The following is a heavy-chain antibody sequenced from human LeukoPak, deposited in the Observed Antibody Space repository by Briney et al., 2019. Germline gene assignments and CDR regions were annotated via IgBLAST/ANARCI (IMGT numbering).Heavy chain of an antibody. CDR1: GFTFSSYS. J-gene: IGHJ4*02. CDR3: ARAGRYFDWLLNDY. CDR2: IKQDGSEK. D-gene: IGHD3-9*01. V-gene: IGHV3-7*01. Sequence: AGGSLRLSCAASGFTFSSYSMNWVRQAPGKGLEWVANIKQDGSEKYYVDSVKGRFTISRDNAKNSLYLQMNSLRAEDTAVYYCARAGRYFDWLLNDYWGQGTLVTVSS.